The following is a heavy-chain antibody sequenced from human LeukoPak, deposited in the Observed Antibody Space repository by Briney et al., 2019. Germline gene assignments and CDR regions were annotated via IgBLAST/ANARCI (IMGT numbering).Heavy chain of an antibody. Sequence: GRSLRLSCAASGFTFSSYGMHWVRQAPGEGLEWVAVIRYDGSNKYYADSVTGRFTISRDNSNNTLYLQMNSLRAEDTAVYYCARDLGDYYYYYMDVWGKGTTVTVSS. V-gene: IGHV3-33*01. D-gene: IGHD3-16*01. J-gene: IGHJ6*03. CDR3: ARDLGDYYYYYMDV. CDR2: IRYDGSNK. CDR1: GFTFSSYG.